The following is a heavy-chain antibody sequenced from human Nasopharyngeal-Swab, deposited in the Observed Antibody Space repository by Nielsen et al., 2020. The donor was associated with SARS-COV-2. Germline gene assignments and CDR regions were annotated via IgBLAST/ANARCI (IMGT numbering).Heavy chain of an antibody. CDR3: ARGRYCSTTSCYAAYYYHYVDV. CDR1: GFTFSSYA. D-gene: IGHD2-2*01. V-gene: IGHV3-30-3*01. CDR2: ISYDGSNK. J-gene: IGHJ6*03. Sequence: GESLKISCAASGFTFSSYAVHWVRQAPGTGLEWVAVISYDGSNKYYADSVKGRFTISRDISKNTLYLQMDSLRAEDTAVYYCARGRYCSTTSCYAAYYYHYVDVWDKGTMVTVSS.